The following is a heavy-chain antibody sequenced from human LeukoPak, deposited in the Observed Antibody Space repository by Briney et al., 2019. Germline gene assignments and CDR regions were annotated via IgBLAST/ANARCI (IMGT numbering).Heavy chain of an antibody. CDR3: ARGPYSYDSSGAFDI. CDR2: VYHTGSS. Sequence: NPSETLSLTCSVSGSSITNGSYWGWIRLSPGKGLEWIANVYHTGSSYYNPSLKSRVTISVDTSKNQFSLKLSSVTAADTAVYFCARGPYSYDSSGAFDIWGQGTMVTVSS. CDR1: GSSITNGSY. D-gene: IGHD3-22*01. J-gene: IGHJ3*02. V-gene: IGHV4-38-2*02.